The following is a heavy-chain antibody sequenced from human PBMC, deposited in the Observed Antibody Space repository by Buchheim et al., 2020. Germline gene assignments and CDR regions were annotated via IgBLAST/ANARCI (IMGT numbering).Heavy chain of an antibody. Sequence: QVQLVESGGGVVQPGRSLRLSCAASGFTFSSYGMHWVRQAPGKGLEWVAVIWYDGSNKYYADSVKGRFTISRDNSKNTLYLQMNSLRAEDTAVYYCARGTGYYYDSSGYYHYWYFDLWGRGTL. J-gene: IGHJ2*01. V-gene: IGHV3-33*01. D-gene: IGHD3-22*01. CDR2: IWYDGSNK. CDR3: ARGTGYYYDSSGYYHYWYFDL. CDR1: GFTFSSYG.